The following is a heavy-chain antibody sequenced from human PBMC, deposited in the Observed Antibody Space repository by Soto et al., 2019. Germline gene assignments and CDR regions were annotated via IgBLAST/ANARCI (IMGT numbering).Heavy chain of an antibody. CDR1: GGTFSSYA. J-gene: IGHJ6*02. Sequence: GASVKVSCKASGGTFSSYAISWVRQAPGQGLEWMGGIIPIFGTANYAQKFQGRVTITADESTSTAYMELSSLRSEDTAVYYCAREWYNWNYGYYYYGMDVWGQGTTVTVSS. CDR2: IIPIFGTA. D-gene: IGHD1-7*01. V-gene: IGHV1-69*13. CDR3: AREWYNWNYGYYYYGMDV.